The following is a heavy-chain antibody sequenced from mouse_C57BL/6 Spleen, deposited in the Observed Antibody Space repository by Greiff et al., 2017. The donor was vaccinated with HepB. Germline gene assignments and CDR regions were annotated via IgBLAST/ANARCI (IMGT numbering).Heavy chain of an antibody. Sequence: QVQLQQSGAELVKPGASVKLSCKASGYTFTSYWMQWVKQRPGQGLEWIGEIDPSDSYTNYNQKFKGKATLTVDTSSSTAYMQLSSLTSEDSAVYYCARRQELADYWGQGTTLTVSS. CDR3: ARRQELADY. V-gene: IGHV1-50*01. CDR2: IDPSDSYT. J-gene: IGHJ2*01. D-gene: IGHD4-1*01. CDR1: GYTFTSYW.